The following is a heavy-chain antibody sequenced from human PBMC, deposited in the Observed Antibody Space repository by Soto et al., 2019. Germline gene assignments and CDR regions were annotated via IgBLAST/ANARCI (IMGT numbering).Heavy chain of an antibody. D-gene: IGHD3-3*01. CDR3: ARDFAYFDS. CDR2: VYHTGRT. J-gene: IGHJ4*02. CDR1: CGSFKSGSYS. V-gene: IGHV4-61*01. Sequence: SETLSLTCTFSCGSFKSGSYSWSWIRQPPGKGLEWIGYVYHTGRTSYNPSPKSRVSISMDTSKNQFSLNLDSVTAADTAVYFCARDFAYFDSWGQGTLVTVSS.